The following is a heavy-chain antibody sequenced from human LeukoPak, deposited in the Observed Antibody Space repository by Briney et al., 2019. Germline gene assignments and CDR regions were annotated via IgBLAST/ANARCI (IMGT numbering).Heavy chain of an antibody. CDR3: ATGYSYGYDY. CDR2: ISAYNSNT. Sequence: ASVKVSCKASGCTFTSYGISWVRQAPGQGLEWMGWISAYNSNTNYAQKLQGRVTITADKSTSTAYMELSSLRSEDTAVYYCATGYSYGYDYWGQGTLVTVSS. D-gene: IGHD5-18*01. V-gene: IGHV1-18*01. J-gene: IGHJ4*02. CDR1: GCTFTSYG.